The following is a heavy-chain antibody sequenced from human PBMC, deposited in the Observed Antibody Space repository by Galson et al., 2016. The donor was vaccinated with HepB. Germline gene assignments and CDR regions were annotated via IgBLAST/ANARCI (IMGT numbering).Heavy chain of an antibody. CDR1: GFSFSTYA. J-gene: IGHJ6*02. D-gene: IGHD5-12*01. CDR3: AKDRGSGYLVHYDGMDA. CDR2: ISGSGANT. V-gene: IGHV3-23*01. Sequence: SLRLSCAASGFSFSTYAMSWVRQPPGKGLEWVSVISGSGANTYYVDSAKVRFTISRDNSNSTVYLQMNSLRVEDTAVYYCAKDRGSGYLVHYDGMDAWGQGTTVTVSS.